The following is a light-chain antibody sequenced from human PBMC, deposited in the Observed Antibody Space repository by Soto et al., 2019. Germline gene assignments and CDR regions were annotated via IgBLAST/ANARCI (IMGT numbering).Light chain of an antibody. CDR3: QHYNSYSEA. CDR2: KAS. Sequence: DIQMTQSPSTLSASVGDRVTISCRASQTIMTSLAWYQQKPGKAPKLLIYKASTLKSGVPSRFSGSGSGTEFTLTISSLQPDDFATYYCQHYNSYSEAFGQGTKVDI. J-gene: IGKJ1*01. V-gene: IGKV1-5*03. CDR1: QTIMTS.